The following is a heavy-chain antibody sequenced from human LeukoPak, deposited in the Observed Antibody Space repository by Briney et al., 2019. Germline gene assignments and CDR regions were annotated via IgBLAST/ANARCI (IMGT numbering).Heavy chain of an antibody. V-gene: IGHV3-15*01. Sequence: GGSLRLSCAVSGFTFSDAWLSWVRQTPGKRLEWVGRIKRKTDGGTTDYAAPVKGRFIISRDDSKDTLYLQMNSLKTEDTDVYYCTAYYYRSRSYYGRAFYIWGHGTMVTVSS. CDR1: GFTFSDAW. CDR2: IKRKTDGGTT. D-gene: IGHD3-10*01. J-gene: IGHJ3*02. CDR3: TAYYYRSRSYYGRAFYI.